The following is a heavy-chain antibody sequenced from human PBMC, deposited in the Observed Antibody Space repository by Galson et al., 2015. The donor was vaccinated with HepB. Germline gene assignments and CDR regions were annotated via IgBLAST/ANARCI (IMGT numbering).Heavy chain of an antibody. CDR2: SSAYYHYT. CDR3: ARGALIVVVDANPNNWFDP. J-gene: IGHJ5*02. Sequence: SVKVSCKASGYTFSSYSIAWVRQAPGQGLEWMGWSSAYYHYTNYAQKLQGRVTMTTDTSTSTAYMELRSLRPDDTAVYYCARGALIVVVDANPNNWFDPWGQGTLVTVSS. V-gene: IGHV1-18*01. CDR1: GYTFSSYS. D-gene: IGHD2-15*01.